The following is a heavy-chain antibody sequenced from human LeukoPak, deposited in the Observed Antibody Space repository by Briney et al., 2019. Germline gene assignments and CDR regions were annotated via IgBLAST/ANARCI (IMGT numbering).Heavy chain of an antibody. D-gene: IGHD6-6*01. V-gene: IGHV4-39*07. J-gene: IGHJ6*03. Sequence: PSETLSLTCTVSGGSIRSSSYYWGWLRQPPGKGLEWIGSIYYSGSTYYNPSLKSRVTISVDTSKNQFSRKLSSVTAADTAVYYCARDLEEQLGATYYYYMDVWGKGTTVTVSS. CDR1: GGSIRSSSYY. CDR2: IYYSGST. CDR3: ARDLEEQLGATYYYYMDV.